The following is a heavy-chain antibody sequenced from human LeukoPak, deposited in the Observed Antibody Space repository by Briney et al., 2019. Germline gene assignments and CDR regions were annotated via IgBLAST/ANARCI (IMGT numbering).Heavy chain of an antibody. Sequence: GGSLRLSCAASGFTFSSFAMSWVRQAPGKGLEWVSAISGSGGSTYYADSVKGRFTISRDNSKNTLYLQMNTLRAEDTAVYYCATAGPDAQYPHMNWGQGTLVTVSS. D-gene: IGHD2-2*01. CDR1: GFTFSSFA. CDR2: ISGSGGST. V-gene: IGHV3-23*01. J-gene: IGHJ4*02. CDR3: ATAGPDAQYPHMN.